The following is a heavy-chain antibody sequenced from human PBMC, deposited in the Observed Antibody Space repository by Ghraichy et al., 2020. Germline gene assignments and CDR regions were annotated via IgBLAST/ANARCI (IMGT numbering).Heavy chain of an antibody. D-gene: IGHD6-19*01. Sequence: GGSLRLSCAASGFTFSSYGMSWVRQAPGKGLEWVSTISGSGDTTRYAESVKGRFTISRDNSKNTLYLQMNSLRAEDTAVYYCAKGYSSSAYCDYWGQGTLVTVSS. J-gene: IGHJ4*02. CDR1: GFTFSSYG. V-gene: IGHV3-23*01. CDR3: AKGYSSSAYCDY. CDR2: ISGSGDTT.